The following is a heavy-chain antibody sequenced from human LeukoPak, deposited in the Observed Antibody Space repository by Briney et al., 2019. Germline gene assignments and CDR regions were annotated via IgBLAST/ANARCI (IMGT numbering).Heavy chain of an antibody. V-gene: IGHV4-34*01. CDR3: ARGFLSLDY. D-gene: IGHD5/OR15-5a*01. J-gene: IGHJ4*02. CDR1: GGPLSGYY. CDR2: INHSGST. Sequence: SDTLALICGVYGGPLSGYYWSWVRQPPGKGLEWIGVINHSGSTNYNPSLKSRVTISVDTSKNQFSLKLSSVTAADTAVYYCARGFLSLDYWRQGTLVTVSS.